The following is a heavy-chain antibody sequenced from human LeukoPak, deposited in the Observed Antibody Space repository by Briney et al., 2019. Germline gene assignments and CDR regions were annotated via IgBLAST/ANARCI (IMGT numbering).Heavy chain of an antibody. CDR1: GGSISSYY. D-gene: IGHD2-21*02. CDR2: IYYSGST. J-gene: IGHJ3*02. Sequence: PSETLSLTCTVSGGSISSYYWSWIRQPPGKGLEWIGYIYYSGSTNYNPSLKSRVTISVDTSKNQFSLKLSSVTAADTAVYYCARRAAYCGGDCYLSAFDIWGQGTMVTVSS. CDR3: ARRAAYCGGDCYLSAFDI. V-gene: IGHV4-59*08.